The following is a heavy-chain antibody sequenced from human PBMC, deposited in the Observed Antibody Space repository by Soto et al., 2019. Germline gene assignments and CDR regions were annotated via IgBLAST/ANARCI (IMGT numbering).Heavy chain of an antibody. V-gene: IGHV3-23*01. CDR3: AKDQWANHDYGDPFAH. Sequence: EVQLLDSGGGLVQQGGSLRLSCAASGFTFSNYAMSWVRQAPGKGLERVSVISGSGGYTDYADSVKGRFTISRDNSRNTVYPQMNSLRAEDTAIYYWAKDQWANHDYGDPFAHWGQGTLVTVSS. J-gene: IGHJ4*02. CDR2: ISGSGGYT. D-gene: IGHD4-17*01. CDR1: GFTFSNYA.